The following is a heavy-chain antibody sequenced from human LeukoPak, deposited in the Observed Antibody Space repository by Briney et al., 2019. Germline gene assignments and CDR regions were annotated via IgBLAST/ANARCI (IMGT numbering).Heavy chain of an antibody. J-gene: IGHJ4*02. Sequence: GGSLRLSCTASGFTFGIYSMNWVRQAPGKGLEWVSSIRSSSSSICYADSLKGQFTISRDNAKNSLYLQMNSLRAEDTAVYYCARGPSCSSVSCYTTGLFDYWGRGTLVTVSS. CDR2: IRSSSSSI. CDR1: GFTFGIYS. CDR3: ARGPSCSSVSCYTTGLFDY. D-gene: IGHD2-15*01. V-gene: IGHV3-21*01.